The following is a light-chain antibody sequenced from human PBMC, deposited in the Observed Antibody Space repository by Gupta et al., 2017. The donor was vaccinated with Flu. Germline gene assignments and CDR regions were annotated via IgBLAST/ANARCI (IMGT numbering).Light chain of an antibody. CDR2: KAS. V-gene: IGKV1-5*03. J-gene: IGKJ1*01. CDR3: QQYNSYPWA. CDR1: QSISSW. Sequence: PSTLSASVGDRVTITCRASQSISSWLTWYQQKPGKAPKLLIYKASSLESGVPSRFGGSGSGAEFTLTISSLQPDDFATYYCQQYNSYPWAFGQGTTVEIK.